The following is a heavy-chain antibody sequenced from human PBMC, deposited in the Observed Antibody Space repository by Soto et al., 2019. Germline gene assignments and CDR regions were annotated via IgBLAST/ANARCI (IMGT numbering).Heavy chain of an antibody. Sequence: QLQLQEAGPGLVKPSETLSLTCTVSGGSISTPNYYWGWIRQPPGKGLEWIGSIYYSGSTYYNPSRKRRVTISVDTSRTQFSLRLTSVTAADTAVYYCARRYTGSYYDYWGQGTLVTVSS. D-gene: IGHD1-26*01. CDR2: IYYSGST. CDR3: ARRYTGSYYDY. V-gene: IGHV4-39*01. CDR1: GGSISTPNYY. J-gene: IGHJ4*02.